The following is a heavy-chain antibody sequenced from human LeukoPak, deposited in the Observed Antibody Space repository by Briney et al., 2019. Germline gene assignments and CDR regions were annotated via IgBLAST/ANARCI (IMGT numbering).Heavy chain of an antibody. CDR2: IRSKANSYAT. J-gene: IGHJ6*03. CDR1: GFTFSGSA. Sequence: GGSLRLSCAASGFTFSGSAMHWVRQASGKGLEWVGRIRSKANSYATAYAASVKGRFTISRDDSKNTAYLQMNSLKGDDTAVYYCAKDSAFYYIDVWGKGTTVIISS. D-gene: IGHD3-10*01. V-gene: IGHV3-73*01. CDR3: AKDSAFYYIDV.